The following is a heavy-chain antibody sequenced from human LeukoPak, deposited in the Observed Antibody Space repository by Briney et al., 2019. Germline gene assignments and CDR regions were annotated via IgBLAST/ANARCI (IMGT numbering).Heavy chain of an antibody. V-gene: IGHV5-51*01. CDR1: GYSFTNYW. J-gene: IGHJ4*02. D-gene: IGHD4-23*01. CDR3: ASFSDGKDSDFDH. CDR2: IYPGNSRT. Sequence: GESLKISCKGSGYSFTNYWIGWVRQMPGKGLEWMGIIYPGNSRTRYSSSFQGQVTISADKSISTAYLQWSSLKASDTAMYYCASFSDGKDSDFDHWGQGTLVTVSS.